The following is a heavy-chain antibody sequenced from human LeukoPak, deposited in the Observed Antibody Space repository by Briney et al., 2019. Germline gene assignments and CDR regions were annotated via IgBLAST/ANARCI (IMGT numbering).Heavy chain of an antibody. V-gene: IGHV3-23*01. CDR1: GFTFSSYA. Sequence: GGSLRLSCAASGFTFSSYAMSWVRQAPGKGLEWVSAISGSGGSTYYADSVKGRFTISRDNSKNTLYLQMNSLRAEDTAVYYCARDPTRGVIMSPSGYWGQGTLVTVSS. CDR2: ISGSGGST. CDR3: ARDPTRGVIMSPSGY. D-gene: IGHD3-10*01. J-gene: IGHJ4*02.